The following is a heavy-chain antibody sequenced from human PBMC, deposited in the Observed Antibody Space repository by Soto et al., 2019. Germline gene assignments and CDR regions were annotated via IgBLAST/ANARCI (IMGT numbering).Heavy chain of an antibody. D-gene: IGHD6-6*01. V-gene: IGHV1-2*04. CDR1: GYTFTGYY. CDR3: ARGTKSSSSVVDY. CDR2: INPNSGGT. J-gene: IGHJ4*02. Sequence: ASVKVSCKASGYTFTGYYMHWVRQAPGQGLEWMGWINPNSGGTNCAQNFQGWVTITRDTSISTAYMELSRLRSDDTAVYYCARGTKSSSSVVDYWGQGTLVTVSS.